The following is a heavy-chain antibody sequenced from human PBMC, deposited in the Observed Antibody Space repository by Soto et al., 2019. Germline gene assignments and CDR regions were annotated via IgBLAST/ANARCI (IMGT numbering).Heavy chain of an antibody. V-gene: IGHV3-23*01. J-gene: IGHJ4*02. CDR2: ISGSGGTT. CDR1: GFTFSSYA. D-gene: IGHD3-22*01. Sequence: GGSLRLSCVASGFTFSSYALNWVRQAPGRGLEWVSAISGSGGTTYYADSVKGRFTISRDNSKNTLFLQMNSLRAEDAAIYYCAKSSKVISTSFDYWGQGSLVTVSS. CDR3: AKSSKVISTSFDY.